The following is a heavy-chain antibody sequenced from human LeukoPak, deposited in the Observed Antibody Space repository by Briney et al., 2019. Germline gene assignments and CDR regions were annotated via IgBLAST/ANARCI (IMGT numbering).Heavy chain of an antibody. CDR2: IIPIFGTA. CDR3: ARGFTPGYYYYYMDV. D-gene: IGHD3-3*01. CDR1: GGTFSSYA. V-gene: IGHV1-69*05. Sequence: ASVKVSCKASGGTFSSYAISWVRQAPGQGLEWMGRIIPIFGTANYAQKFQGRVTITTDESTSTAYMELSSLRSEDTAVYYCARGFTPGYYYYYMDVWGKGTTVTVSS. J-gene: IGHJ6*03.